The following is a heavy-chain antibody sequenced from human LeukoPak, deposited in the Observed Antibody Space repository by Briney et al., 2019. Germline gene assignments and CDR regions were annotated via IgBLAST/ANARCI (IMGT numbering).Heavy chain of an antibody. V-gene: IGHV1-46*01. CDR2: INPSGGST. CDR1: GYTFTSYY. D-gene: IGHD2-2*01. Sequence: ASVKVSCKASGYTFTSYYMHWVRQAPGQGLEWMGIINPSGGSTSYAQKFQGRVTMTRDMSTSTVYMELSSLRSEDTAVYYCVRAGGDCSSTSCYYYYYMDVWGKGTTVTVSS. CDR3: VRAGGDCSSTSCYYYYYMDV. J-gene: IGHJ6*03.